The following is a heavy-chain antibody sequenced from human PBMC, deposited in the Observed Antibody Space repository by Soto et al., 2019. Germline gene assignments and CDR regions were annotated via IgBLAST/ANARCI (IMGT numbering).Heavy chain of an antibody. CDR1: GDSISSSFW. D-gene: IGHD2-21*02. Sequence: SETLSLTCVVSGDSISSSFWWSWVRQSPGKGLEWIGEIYHTGITNYNPSLKSRVNISVDKSNNQFSLMLRSVTAADTAVYYCASRPPGSIVVLTTLDPWGQGTLVTVSS. J-gene: IGHJ1*01. CDR3: ASRPPGSIVVLTTLDP. CDR2: IYHTGIT. V-gene: IGHV4-4*02.